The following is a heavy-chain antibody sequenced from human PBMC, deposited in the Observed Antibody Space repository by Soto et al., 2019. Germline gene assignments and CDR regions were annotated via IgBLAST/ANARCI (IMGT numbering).Heavy chain of an antibody. V-gene: IGHV1-8*01. CDR3: AREPYYGGNGGGYSYSGMDV. Sequence: QVQLVQSGAEVKKPGASVKVSCKASGYTFTSYDINWVRQATGQGLEWMGWMNPNSGNTGYAQKFQGRVTMTRNTSTSTATMEMRSLRSEDTAVYYCAREPYYGGNGGGYSYSGMDVGGQGTTVTVSS. J-gene: IGHJ6*02. CDR2: MNPNSGNT. D-gene: IGHD4-17*01. CDR1: GYTFTSYD.